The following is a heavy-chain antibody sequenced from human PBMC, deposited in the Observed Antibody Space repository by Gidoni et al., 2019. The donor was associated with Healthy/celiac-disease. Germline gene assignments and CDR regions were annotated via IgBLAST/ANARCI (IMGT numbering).Heavy chain of an antibody. V-gene: IGHV2-5*02. CDR1: GFSLSTSGVG. CDR3: AHRRNYGDYWYFDL. J-gene: IGHJ2*01. Sequence: QITLKESGPTLVKPTQTLTLTCTFSGFSLSTSGVGVGWIRQPPGKALEWLALIYWDDDKRYSPSLKSRLTITKDTSKNQVVLTMTNMDPVDTATYYCAHRRNYGDYWYFDLWGRGTLVTVSS. CDR2: IYWDDDK. D-gene: IGHD4-17*01.